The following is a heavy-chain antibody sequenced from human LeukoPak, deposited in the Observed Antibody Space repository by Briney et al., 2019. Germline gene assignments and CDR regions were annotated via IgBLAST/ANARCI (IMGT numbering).Heavy chain of an antibody. Sequence: SETLSLTCTVSGGSISSYYWSWIRQPPGKGLEWIGYIYYSGSTNYNPSLKSRVTISVDTFKNQFSLKLSSVTAADTAVYYCARGIAVAGKVYYYYMDVWGKGTTVTISS. CDR2: IYYSGST. D-gene: IGHD6-19*01. J-gene: IGHJ6*03. CDR1: GGSISSYY. V-gene: IGHV4-59*01. CDR3: ARGIAVAGKVYYYYMDV.